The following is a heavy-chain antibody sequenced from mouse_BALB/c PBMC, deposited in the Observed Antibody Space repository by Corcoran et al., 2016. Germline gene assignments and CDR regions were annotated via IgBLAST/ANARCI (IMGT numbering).Heavy chain of an antibody. CDR2: IDPANGNT. Sequence: EVQLQQAGAELVKPGASVKLSCTASGINIKDTYMHWVKQRPEQGLERIGRIDPANGNTKYDPKFQGKATITADTSSNTAYLQLSSLTSEDTAVYYCARWDWYFDVWGAGTTVTVSS. CDR1: GINIKDTY. CDR3: ARWDWYFDV. J-gene: IGHJ1*01. V-gene: IGHV14-3*02.